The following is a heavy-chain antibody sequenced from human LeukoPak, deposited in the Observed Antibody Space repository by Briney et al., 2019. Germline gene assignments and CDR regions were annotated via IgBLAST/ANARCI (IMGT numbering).Heavy chain of an antibody. CDR3: ARDIAVARPIENYYGMDV. J-gene: IGHJ6*02. Sequence: SETLSLTCTVSGGSISSYYWSWIRQPPGKGLEWIGYIYYSGSTNYNPSLKSRVTISVDTSKIQFSLKLSSVTAADTAVYYCARDIAVARPIENYYGMDVWGQGTTVTVSS. CDR1: GGSISSYY. D-gene: IGHD6-19*01. V-gene: IGHV4-59*01. CDR2: IYYSGST.